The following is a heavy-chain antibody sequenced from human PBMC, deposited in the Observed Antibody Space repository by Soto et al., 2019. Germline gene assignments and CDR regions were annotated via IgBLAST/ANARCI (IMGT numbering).Heavy chain of an antibody. CDR3: ANGGLYGGGYCFSY. D-gene: IGHD2-21*01. Sequence: QVQLVESGGGVVQPGRSLRLSCAASGFTFSSYGMHWVRQAPGKGLEWVAVISYDESNKYYADSVKGRFTISRDNSKNTLYLQMNSLRAEDTAVYYCANGGLYGGGYCFSYWGQGTLVTVSS. J-gene: IGHJ4*02. CDR1: GFTFSSYG. V-gene: IGHV3-30*18. CDR2: ISYDESNK.